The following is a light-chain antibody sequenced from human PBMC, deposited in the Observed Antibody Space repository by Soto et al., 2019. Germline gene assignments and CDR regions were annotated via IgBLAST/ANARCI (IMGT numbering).Light chain of an antibody. V-gene: IGKV1-5*01. CDR2: DAS. CDR1: QSISFY. CDR3: QWYSSYFTWR. Sequence: DIQMTQSPSTLSASVGDRVTITCRASQSISFYLAWYQQKTGKAPKVLIWDASRFESGVPVRLSGRGCGTEFSFHLCRLLADDFGTYYCQWYSSYFTWRFGQGAKGEI. J-gene: IGKJ1*01.